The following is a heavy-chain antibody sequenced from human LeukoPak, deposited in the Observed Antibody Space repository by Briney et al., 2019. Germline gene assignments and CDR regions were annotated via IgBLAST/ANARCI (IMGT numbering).Heavy chain of an antibody. D-gene: IGHD4-17*01. V-gene: IGHV3-73*01. Sequence: AGSLRLSCAASGFTFSGSAKHWVRQASGKGLEWVGRIRSKANTYATAYAASVKGRFTISRDDSKNMAYLQMNSLKTEDTAVYYCTRRDYGDYDYFDYWGQGTLVTVSS. J-gene: IGHJ4*02. CDR2: IRSKANTYAT. CDR1: GFTFSGSA. CDR3: TRRDYGDYDYFDY.